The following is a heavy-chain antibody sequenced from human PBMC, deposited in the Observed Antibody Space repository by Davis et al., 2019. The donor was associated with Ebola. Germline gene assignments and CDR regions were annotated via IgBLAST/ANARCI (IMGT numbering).Heavy chain of an antibody. Sequence: GSLRLSCAASGFTFSSYAMSWVRQPPGKGLEWIGEINHSGSTNYNPSLKSRVTISVDTSKNQFSLKLSSVTAADTAVYYCARHSSSPNSHGMDVWGKGTTVTVSS. CDR3: ARHSSSPNSHGMDV. CDR1: GFTFSSYA. CDR2: INHSGST. V-gene: IGHV4-34*01. D-gene: IGHD6-13*01. J-gene: IGHJ6*04.